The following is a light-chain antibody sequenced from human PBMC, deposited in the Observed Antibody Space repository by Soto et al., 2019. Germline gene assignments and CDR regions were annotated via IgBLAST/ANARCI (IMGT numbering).Light chain of an antibody. Sequence: EIVLPQSPGTLSLSPGASSTLSRRASQSVSSSYLAWYQQKPGQANRLLIYGASSRATGIPDRFSGSGSGTDFTLTISRLEPEEFAVYYCQKQGSSPFTFGKGKRLEIK. CDR1: QSVSSSY. CDR3: QKQGSSPFT. J-gene: IGKJ5*01. V-gene: IGKV3-20*01. CDR2: GAS.